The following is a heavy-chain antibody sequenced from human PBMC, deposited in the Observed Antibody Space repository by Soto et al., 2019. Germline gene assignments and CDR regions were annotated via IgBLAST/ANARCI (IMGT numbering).Heavy chain of an antibody. Sequence: PSETLSLTCTVSGGSISSGGYYWSWIRQHPGKGLEWIGYIYYSGSTYYNPSLKSRVTISGDSSNNQFSLKLNSVTAADTAVYYCARHGGYYFDYWGQGAPVTVSS. CDR3: ARHGGYYFDY. CDR1: GGSISSGGYY. CDR2: IYYSGST. D-gene: IGHD3-16*01. V-gene: IGHV4-31*03. J-gene: IGHJ4*02.